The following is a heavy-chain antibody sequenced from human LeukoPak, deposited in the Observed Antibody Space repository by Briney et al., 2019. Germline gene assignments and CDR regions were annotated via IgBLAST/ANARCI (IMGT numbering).Heavy chain of an antibody. CDR3: ARVAAAGPFDY. J-gene: IGHJ4*02. D-gene: IGHD6-13*01. Sequence: GGSLRLSCAACGFTFSSYDMHWVRQATGKGLEWVSAIGTAGDTYYPGSVKGQFPISRENAKNSLYLQMNSLRAEDTAVYYCARVAAAGPFDYWGQGTLVTVSS. V-gene: IGHV3-13*03. CDR1: GFTFSSYD. CDR2: IGTAGDT.